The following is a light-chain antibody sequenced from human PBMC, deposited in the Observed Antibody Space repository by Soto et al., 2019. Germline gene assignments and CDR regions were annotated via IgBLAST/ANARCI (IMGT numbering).Light chain of an antibody. CDR1: SSDVGAYDF. V-gene: IGLV2-14*01. CDR2: GVT. CDR3: NSYTRSSRYV. Sequence: QSALTQPASVSGAPGQSITISCTGTSSDVGAYDFVSWYQQHPGKAPKLMIYGVTKRPSGISNRFSGSKSGNTASLTISGLQAEDEADYYCNSYTRSSRYVFGAGTTLTVL. J-gene: IGLJ1*01.